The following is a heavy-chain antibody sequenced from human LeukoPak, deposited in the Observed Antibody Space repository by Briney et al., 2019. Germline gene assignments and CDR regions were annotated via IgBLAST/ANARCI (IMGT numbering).Heavy chain of an antibody. V-gene: IGHV4-34*01. Sequence: SETLSLTCAVYGGSFSGYYWSWIRQPPGKGLEWIGEINHSGSTNYNPSLKSRVTISVDTSKNQFSLKLSPVTAADTAIYYCARRGYYGWGSVYWGQGTLVTVSS. CDR3: ARRGYYGWGSVY. J-gene: IGHJ4*02. CDR2: INHSGST. CDR1: GGSFSGYY. D-gene: IGHD3-10*01.